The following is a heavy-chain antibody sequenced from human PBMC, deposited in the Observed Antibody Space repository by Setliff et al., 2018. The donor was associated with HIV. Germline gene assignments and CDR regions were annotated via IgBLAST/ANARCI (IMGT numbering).Heavy chain of an antibody. CDR2: ISSSSSTV. J-gene: IGHJ3*02. V-gene: IGHV3-48*01. D-gene: IGHD5-18*01. CDR1: GFTFSSYS. Sequence: GESLKISCAASGFTFSSYSLNWVRQAPGKGLEWVSYISSSSSTVFYADSVKGRFTISRDDAKNSLFLQMNSLRAENTAVYYCARDWLADGYSTKFAFDIWGKGTMVTVSS. CDR3: ARDWLADGYSTKFAFDI.